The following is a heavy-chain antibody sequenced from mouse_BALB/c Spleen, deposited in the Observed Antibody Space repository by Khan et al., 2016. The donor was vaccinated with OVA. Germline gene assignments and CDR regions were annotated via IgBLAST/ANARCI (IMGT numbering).Heavy chain of an antibody. CDR3: AREGAYYRSDGCFSY. J-gene: IGHJ3*01. Sequence: QVQLKESGAELARPGASVKMSCKASGYPFTTYTMHWVKKRPGQGLAWIGYINPSNGYTNCNHKFKDTSTLTADTSSSTAYMQLSNLTSDYSSVYYCAREGAYYRSDGCFSYWGQGTLVTVAA. V-gene: IGHV1-4*01. CDR1: GYPFTTYT. CDR2: INPSNGYT. D-gene: IGHD2-14*01.